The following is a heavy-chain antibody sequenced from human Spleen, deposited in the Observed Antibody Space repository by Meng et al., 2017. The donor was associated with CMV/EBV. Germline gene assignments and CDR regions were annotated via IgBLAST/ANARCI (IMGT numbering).Heavy chain of an antibody. CDR1: GFTFSSYG. J-gene: IGHJ4*02. V-gene: IGHV3-30*02. CDR3: ARTMASYFFDY. CDR2: IRYDGSNE. Sequence: GESLKISCAASGFTFSSYGMHWVRQAPGKGLEWVTLIRYDGSNECYADSVKGRFTISRDNSKNTLYLQMDSLRVDDTAFFYCARTMASYFFDYWGQGTLVTVSS. D-gene: IGHD5-24*01.